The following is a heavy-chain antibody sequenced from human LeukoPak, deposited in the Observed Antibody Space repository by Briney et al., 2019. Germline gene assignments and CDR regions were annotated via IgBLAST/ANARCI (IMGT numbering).Heavy chain of an antibody. J-gene: IGHJ3*02. D-gene: IGHD5-12*01. Sequence: GGSLRLSCAASGFTFSSYSMNWVRQAPGKGLEWVSYISSSGSTIYYADSVKGRFTISRDNAKNSLYLQMNSLRAEDTAVYYCARADLGGYVGRDDAFDIWGQGTMVTVSS. CDR2: ISSSGSTI. CDR1: GFTFSSYS. V-gene: IGHV3-48*04. CDR3: ARADLGGYVGRDDAFDI.